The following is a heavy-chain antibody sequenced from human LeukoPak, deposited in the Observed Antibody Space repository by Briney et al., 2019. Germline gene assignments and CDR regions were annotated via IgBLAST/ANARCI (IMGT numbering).Heavy chain of an antibody. Sequence: GGSLRLSCEASGFTFSAYAMTWVRQAPGQGLEWVSSIGSDNKPHYSEAVKGRFAISRDNSKSMLFLQLNGLRAEDTALYYCARALHYYVAMDVWGQGTTVTVSS. CDR1: GFTFSAYA. V-gene: IGHV3-23*05. D-gene: IGHD3-10*02. CDR2: IGSDNKP. CDR3: ARALHYYVAMDV. J-gene: IGHJ6*02.